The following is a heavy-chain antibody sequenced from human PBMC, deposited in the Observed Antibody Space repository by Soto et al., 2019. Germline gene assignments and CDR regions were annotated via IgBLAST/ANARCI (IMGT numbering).Heavy chain of an antibody. CDR2: ISAYNGNT. Sequence: GASVKVSCKASGYTFTSYGISWVRQAPGQGLEWMGWISAYNGNTNYAQKLQGRVTMTTDTSTSTAYMELRSLRSDDTAVYYCARYFWSGYYNYYYYYMDVWGKGTTVTVSS. V-gene: IGHV1-18*01. D-gene: IGHD3-3*01. CDR3: ARYFWSGYYNYYYYYMDV. J-gene: IGHJ6*03. CDR1: GYTFTSYG.